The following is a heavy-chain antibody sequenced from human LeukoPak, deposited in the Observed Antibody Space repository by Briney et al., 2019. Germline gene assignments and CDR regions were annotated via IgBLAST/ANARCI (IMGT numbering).Heavy chain of an antibody. V-gene: IGHV4-4*09. CDR3: ARESSSTIRACDY. D-gene: IGHD6-13*01. Sequence: SETLSLTCTVSGGSISSYYWSWIRQPPGKGLEWIGYIYTSGSTNYNLSLKSRVTISVDTSKNQFSLKLSSVTAADTAVYYCARESSSTIRACDYWGQGTLVTVSS. J-gene: IGHJ4*02. CDR2: IYTSGST. CDR1: GGSISSYY.